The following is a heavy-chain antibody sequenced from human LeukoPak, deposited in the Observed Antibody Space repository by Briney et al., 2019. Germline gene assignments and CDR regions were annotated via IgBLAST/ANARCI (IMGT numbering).Heavy chain of an antibody. Sequence: ASVKVSCKASGGTFTSYGISWVRQAPGQGLEWMGWISAYSGNTNYAQKLQGRVTMTTDTSTSTAYMELRSLRSDDTAVYYCARVDYYYYDSSGYYPGAFDIWGQGTMATVSS. V-gene: IGHV1-18*01. CDR3: ARVDYYYYDSSGYYPGAFDI. J-gene: IGHJ3*02. CDR2: ISAYSGNT. CDR1: GGTFTSYG. D-gene: IGHD3-22*01.